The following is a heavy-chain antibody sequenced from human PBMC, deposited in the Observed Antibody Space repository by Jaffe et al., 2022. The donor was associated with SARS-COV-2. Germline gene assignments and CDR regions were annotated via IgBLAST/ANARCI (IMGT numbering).Heavy chain of an antibody. Sequence: QLQLQESGPGLVKPSETLSLTCTVSGGSISSSSYYWGWIRQPPGKGLEWIGSIYYSGSTYYNPSLKSRVTISVDTSKNQFSLKLSSVTAADTAVYYCARSSSSSILGYYYYGMDVWGQGTTVTVSS. CDR2: IYYSGST. CDR1: GGSISSSSYY. CDR3: ARSSSSSILGYYYYGMDV. J-gene: IGHJ6*02. V-gene: IGHV4-39*01. D-gene: IGHD6-6*01.